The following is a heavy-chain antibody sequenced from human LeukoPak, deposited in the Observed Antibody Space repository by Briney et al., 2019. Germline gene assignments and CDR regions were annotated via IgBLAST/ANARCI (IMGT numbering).Heavy chain of an antibody. CDR3: ARVEAAAGTDYYYYMDV. V-gene: IGHV4-61*02. CDR2: IYTSGST. J-gene: IGHJ6*03. D-gene: IGHD6-13*01. CDR1: GGSISSGSYY. Sequence: SETLSLTCTVSGGSISSGSYYWSWIRQPAGKGLEWIGRIYTSGSTNYNPSLKSRVTISVDTSKNQFSLKLSSVTAADTAVYYCARVEAAAGTDYYYYMDVWGKGTTVTISS.